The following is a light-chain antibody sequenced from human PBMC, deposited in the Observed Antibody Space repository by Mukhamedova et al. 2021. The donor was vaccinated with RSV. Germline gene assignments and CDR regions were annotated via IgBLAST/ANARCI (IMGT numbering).Light chain of an antibody. Sequence: WYQRRVHGKAPKLLIFSTSSLQSGVPSRFSGSGAGTDFTLTISSLQPEDFATYYCQQASIFPPTFGQGTRLVIK. J-gene: IGKJ5*01. CDR3: QQASIFPPT. CDR2: STS. V-gene: IGKV1D-12*01.